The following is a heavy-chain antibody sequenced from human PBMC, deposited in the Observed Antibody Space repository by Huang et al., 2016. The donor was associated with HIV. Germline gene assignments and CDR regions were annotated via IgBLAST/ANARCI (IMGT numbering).Heavy chain of an antibody. CDR3: ARGDSGSYLSDHYYYGMDV. D-gene: IGHD1-26*01. CDR1: GYTFTSYD. CDR2: MKTNSGDT. V-gene: IGHV1-8*01. J-gene: IGHJ6*02. Sequence: QVQLVQSGAEVKKPGASVKVSCKASGYTFTSYDINWVRQATGHGIEWMGWMKTNSGDTGYAQKFQGRFTMTRNTSISTAYMELSSLIFDDTAVYYCARGDSGSYLSDHYYYGMDVWGQGTTVTVSS.